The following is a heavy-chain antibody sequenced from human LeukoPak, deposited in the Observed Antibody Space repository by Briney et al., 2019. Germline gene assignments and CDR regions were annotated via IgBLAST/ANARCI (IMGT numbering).Heavy chain of an antibody. CDR1: GGSISNYY. J-gene: IGHJ3*02. D-gene: IGHD3-22*01. Sequence: SETLSLTCTVSGGSISNYYWGWVRQPPGKALEWIGNIFYSGSTYYSPSLKSRVTISLDTSRNQFSLELNSVTAADTAVYYCAKSNGYGLIDIWGQGTMVTVSS. CDR2: IFYSGST. CDR3: AKSNGYGLIDI. V-gene: IGHV4-59*12.